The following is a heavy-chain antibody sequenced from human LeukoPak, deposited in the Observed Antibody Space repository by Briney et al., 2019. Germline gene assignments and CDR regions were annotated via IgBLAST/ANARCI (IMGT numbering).Heavy chain of an antibody. V-gene: IGHV4-4*07. CDR3: ARSGRRCASCYSWFDP. CDR2: IYTSGST. Sequence: SEILSLTCTVSGGSISSYYWSWIRQPAGKGLEWIGRIYTSGSTNYNPSLKSRVTMSVDTSKNQFSLKLSSVTAADTAVYYCARSGRRCASCYSWFDPWGQGTLVTVSS. D-gene: IGHD2-2*02. CDR1: GGSISSYY. J-gene: IGHJ5*02.